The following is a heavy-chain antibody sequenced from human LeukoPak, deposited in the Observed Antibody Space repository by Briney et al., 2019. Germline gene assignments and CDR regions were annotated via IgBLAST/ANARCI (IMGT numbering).Heavy chain of an antibody. J-gene: IGHJ6*02. D-gene: IGHD3-16*01. V-gene: IGHV3-74*01. Sequence: GGSLRLSCAASGFTFSSYWMHWVRKVPGQGLVWVSRLNTDGSSTSYADSVKGRFTISRDNARNTLYLQMNSLRAEDTAVYYCARDDAFRGVGMDVWGQGTTVTVSS. CDR2: LNTDGSST. CDR3: ARDDAFRGVGMDV. CDR1: GFTFSSYW.